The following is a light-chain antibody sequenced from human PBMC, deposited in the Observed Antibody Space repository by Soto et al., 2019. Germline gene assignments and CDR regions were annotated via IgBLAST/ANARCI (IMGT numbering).Light chain of an antibody. J-gene: IGKJ1*01. CDR3: QQYDSSPKT. CDR2: GAS. Sequence: EIVLTQSPGTVSLSPGERATLSCRASQSVSSSYLAWYQQKPGQAPRLLIYGASSRATGIPDRFSGTGSGTDFTLTISRLEPEDFAVYYCQQYDSSPKTFGQGTKVDIK. V-gene: IGKV3-20*01. CDR1: QSVSSSY.